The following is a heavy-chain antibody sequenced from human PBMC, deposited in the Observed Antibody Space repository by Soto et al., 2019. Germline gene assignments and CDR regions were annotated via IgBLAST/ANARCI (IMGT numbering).Heavy chain of an antibody. CDR1: GFTFSSYS. Sequence: GGSLRLSCAASGFTFSSYSMNWVRQAPGKGLEWVSSISSSSSYIYYADSVKGRFTISRDNAKNSLYLQMNSLRAEGTAVYYCARALAAAAHPNDYWGQGTLVTVSS. CDR2: ISSSSSYI. D-gene: IGHD6-13*01. J-gene: IGHJ4*02. V-gene: IGHV3-21*01. CDR3: ARALAAAAHPNDY.